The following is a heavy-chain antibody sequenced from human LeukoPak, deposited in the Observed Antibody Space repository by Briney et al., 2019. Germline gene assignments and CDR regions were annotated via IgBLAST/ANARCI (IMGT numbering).Heavy chain of an antibody. CDR2: INPNSGGT. J-gene: IGHJ4*02. Sequence: GASVKVSCKASGYTFTSYDINWVRQAPGQGLEWMGWINPNSGGTNYAQKFQGRVTMTRDTSISTAYMELSRLRSDDTAVYYCARVKGRAAATFWGDYWGQGTLVTVSS. V-gene: IGHV1-2*02. D-gene: IGHD2-15*01. CDR3: ARVKGRAAATFWGDY. CDR1: GYTFTSYD.